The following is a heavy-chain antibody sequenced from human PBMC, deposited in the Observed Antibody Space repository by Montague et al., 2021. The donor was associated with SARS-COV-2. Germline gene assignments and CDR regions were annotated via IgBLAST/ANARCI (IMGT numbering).Heavy chain of an antibody. CDR2: LSWNSGSI. Sequence: SLRLSCAASGFTLGDYAMHWVRQAPGKGLEWVSGLSWNSGSIGYXDSVKGRFTISRDNAKNSLYLQMNSLRAEDTALYYCAKDIVRIVGGYYYYYGMDVWGQGTTVTVSS. V-gene: IGHV3-9*01. CDR3: AKDIVRIVGGYYYYYGMDV. CDR1: GFTLGDYA. D-gene: IGHD1-26*01. J-gene: IGHJ6*02.